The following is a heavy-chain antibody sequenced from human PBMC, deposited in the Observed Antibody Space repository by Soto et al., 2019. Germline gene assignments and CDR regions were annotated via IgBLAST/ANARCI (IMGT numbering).Heavy chain of an antibody. CDR1: GGTFSSYA. CDR2: IIPIFATA. Sequence: QVQLVQSGAEVKKPGSSVKVSCKASGGTFSSYAITWVRQAPGQGLEWMGGIIPIFATANYAQKCQGRVTITADKSQTTAYMELSSLRSEATAVYYCARSHAAAGARYFFDFWGQGTLVTVSS. D-gene: IGHD6-13*01. V-gene: IGHV1-69*06. CDR3: ARSHAAAGARYFFDF. J-gene: IGHJ4*02.